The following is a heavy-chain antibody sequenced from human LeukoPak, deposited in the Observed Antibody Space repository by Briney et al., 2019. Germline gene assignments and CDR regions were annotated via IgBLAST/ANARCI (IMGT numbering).Heavy chain of an antibody. Sequence: GGSLRLSCAVSGITLSNYGMSWVRQAPGKGLEWVAGISDRGGRTNYADSVKGRFTTSRDNPKNTLYLQMNSLRAEDTAVYFCAKRGVVIRVILVGFHKEAYYFDSWGQGALVTVSS. D-gene: IGHD3-22*01. CDR1: GITLSNYG. CDR2: ISDRGGRT. CDR3: AKRGVVIRVILVGFHKEAYYFDS. V-gene: IGHV3-23*01. J-gene: IGHJ4*02.